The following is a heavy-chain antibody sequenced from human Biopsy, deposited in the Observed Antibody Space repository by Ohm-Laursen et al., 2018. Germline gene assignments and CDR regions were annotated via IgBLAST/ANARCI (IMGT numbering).Heavy chain of an antibody. CDR1: GYTFTGQY. J-gene: IGHJ1*01. Sequence: ASVKVSRKTSGYTFTGQYLHWVRQVPGQGLEWMGWINPHSGTTKFAQDFQGRVTMTRDTSITTAYMELRRLRSDDTAVYYCAKGQDLRGGAEYFQHWGQGALVTVSS. CDR3: AKGQDLRGGAEYFQH. D-gene: IGHD2-15*01. V-gene: IGHV1-2*02. CDR2: INPHSGTT.